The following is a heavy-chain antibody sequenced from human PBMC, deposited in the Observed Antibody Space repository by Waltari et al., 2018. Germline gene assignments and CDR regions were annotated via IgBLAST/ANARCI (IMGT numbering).Heavy chain of an antibody. V-gene: IGHV4-59*11. Sequence: QVQLQESGPGLVKPSETLSLTCTVSGGSISSHYWSWIRQPPGKGLEWIGYIYYSGSTNYNPSLKSRVTISVDTSKNQFSLKLSSVTAADTAVYYCARVYDFWSGPPPYYYYGMDVWGQGTTVTVSS. D-gene: IGHD3-3*01. J-gene: IGHJ6*02. CDR1: GGSISSHY. CDR3: ARVYDFWSGPPPYYYYGMDV. CDR2: IYYSGST.